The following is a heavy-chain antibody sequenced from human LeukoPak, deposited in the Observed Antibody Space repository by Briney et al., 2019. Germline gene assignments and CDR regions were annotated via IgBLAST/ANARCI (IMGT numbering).Heavy chain of an antibody. V-gene: IGHV4-59*10. J-gene: IGHJ6*03. CDR2: IYTSGST. Sequence: SETLSLTCAVYGGSFSGYYWSWIRQPPGKGLEWIGRIYTSGSTNYNPSLKSRVTISVDTSKNQFSLKLSSVTAADTAVYYCARDRTQWPESESYYYYYMDVWGKGTTVTVSS. D-gene: IGHD6-19*01. CDR3: ARDRTQWPESESYYYYYMDV. CDR1: GGSFSGYY.